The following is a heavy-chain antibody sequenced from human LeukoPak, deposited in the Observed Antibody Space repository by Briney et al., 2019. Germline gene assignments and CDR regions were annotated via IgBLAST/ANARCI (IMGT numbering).Heavy chain of an antibody. V-gene: IGHV4-59*01. CDR2: IYYSGST. J-gene: IGHJ5*02. CDR1: DHTFTYYY. Sequence: SETLSLTCDVSDHTFTYYYWSWIRQPPGKGLEWIGYIYYSGSTNYNPSLKSRVTISVDTSKNQFSLKLSSVTAADTAVYYCARLIAAAGRGDWFDPWGQGTLVTVSS. D-gene: IGHD6-13*01. CDR3: ARLIAAAGRGDWFDP.